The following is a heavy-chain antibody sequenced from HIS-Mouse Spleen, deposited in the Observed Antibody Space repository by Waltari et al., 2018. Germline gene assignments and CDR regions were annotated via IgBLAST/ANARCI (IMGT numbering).Heavy chain of an antibody. CDR2: IYHSGST. V-gene: IGHV4-38-2*02. CDR1: GYSISSGYY. D-gene: IGHD6-6*01. CDR3: ARDPGYSSSSNAFDI. Sequence: QVQLQESGPGLVKPSETLSLTCTVSGYSISSGYYWGWFRQPPGKGLAWIGSIYHSGSTYYNPSLKSRVTISVDTSKNQFSLKLSSVTAADTAVYYCARDPGYSSSSNAFDIWGQGTMVTVSS. J-gene: IGHJ3*02.